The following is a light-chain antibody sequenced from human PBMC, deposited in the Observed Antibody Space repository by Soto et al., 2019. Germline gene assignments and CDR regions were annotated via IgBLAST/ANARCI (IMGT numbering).Light chain of an antibody. J-gene: IGLJ1*01. V-gene: IGLV2-14*01. CDR2: EVS. Sequence: QSVLTQPASVSGSPGQSITISCTGTFSDVGRYNSVSWYQQRPGKAPKLMIFEVSNRPSGVSNRLSGSKSGNTASLAISGLQTEDEADYYCCSYTSTSAYVFGTGTKLTVL. CDR3: CSYTSTSAYV. CDR1: FSDVGRYNS.